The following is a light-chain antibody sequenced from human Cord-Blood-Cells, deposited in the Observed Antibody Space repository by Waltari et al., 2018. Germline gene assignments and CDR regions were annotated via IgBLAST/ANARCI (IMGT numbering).Light chain of an antibody. Sequence: QSVLTQPPSASGTPGQRVTISCSGRSSHIGSNTVNWYQQLPGTAPKPLIYINNQRPSGVPDRFSGSKSGTSASLAISGLQSEDEADYYCAAWDDSLNGRVFGGGTKLTVL. CDR2: INN. V-gene: IGLV1-44*01. J-gene: IGLJ3*02. CDR3: AAWDDSLNGRV. CDR1: SSHIGSNT.